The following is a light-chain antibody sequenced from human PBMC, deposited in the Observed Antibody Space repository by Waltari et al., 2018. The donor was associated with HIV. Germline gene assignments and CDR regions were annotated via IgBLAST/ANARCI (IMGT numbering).Light chain of an antibody. CDR1: QSLLHDNGDKY. J-gene: IGKJ1*01. CDR3: MQALQPPWT. CDR2: LGS. Sequence: IMMTQSPLSLPVTPGEPASISCRSSQSLLHDNGDKYLDWYLQKPGQSPQLLIYLGSNRASGVPDRFSGSGSGTYFTLKISRVEAEDVGVYYCMQALQPPWTFGQGTKVEIK. V-gene: IGKV2-28*01.